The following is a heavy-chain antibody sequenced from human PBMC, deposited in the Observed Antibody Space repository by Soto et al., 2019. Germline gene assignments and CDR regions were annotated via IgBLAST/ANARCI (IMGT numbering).Heavy chain of an antibody. Sequence: EVQLVESGGGLVQPGGSLRLSCAASGFTFSSYWMHWVRQAPGKGLVWVSRINSDGSSTSYADSVKGRFTISRDNAKNTLYLQMNSLRAEDTAVYYCARDWGVPYCSGGSCYYYGMDVWGQGTTVTVSS. J-gene: IGHJ6*02. CDR2: INSDGSST. D-gene: IGHD2-15*01. V-gene: IGHV3-74*01. CDR3: ARDWGVPYCSGGSCYYYGMDV. CDR1: GFTFSSYW.